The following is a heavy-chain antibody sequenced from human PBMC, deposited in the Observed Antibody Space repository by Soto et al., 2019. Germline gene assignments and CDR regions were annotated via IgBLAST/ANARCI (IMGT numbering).Heavy chain of an antibody. CDR1: GFTFSSYA. Sequence: QVQLVESGGGVVQPGRSLRLSCAASGFTFSSYAMHWVRQAPGKGLEWVAVRSYDGSNKYYADSVKGRFTISRDNSKNTLYLQMNSLRAEDTAVYYCARAVRCSGGSCYSVGWFDPWGQGTLVTVSS. D-gene: IGHD2-15*01. CDR2: RSYDGSNK. CDR3: ARAVRCSGGSCYSVGWFDP. V-gene: IGHV3-30-3*01. J-gene: IGHJ5*02.